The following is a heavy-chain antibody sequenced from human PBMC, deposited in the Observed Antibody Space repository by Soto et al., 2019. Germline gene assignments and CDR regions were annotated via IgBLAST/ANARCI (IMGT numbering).Heavy chain of an antibody. V-gene: IGHV5-51*01. D-gene: IGHD3-10*01. J-gene: IGHJ5*02. Sequence: RGESLKISCKGSGYSFTSYWIGWVRQMPGKGLEWMGIIYPGDSDTRYSPSFQGQVTISADKSISTAYLQWSSLKASDTAMYYCARLVDYYGSGSYYSPFRWFDPWGQGTLVTVSS. CDR3: ARLVDYYGSGSYYSPFRWFDP. CDR1: GYSFTSYW. CDR2: IYPGDSDT.